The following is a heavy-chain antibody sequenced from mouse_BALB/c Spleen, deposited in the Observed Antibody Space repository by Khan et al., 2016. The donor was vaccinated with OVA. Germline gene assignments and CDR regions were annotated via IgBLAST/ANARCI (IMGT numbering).Heavy chain of an antibody. CDR1: GYSITSDYA. V-gene: IGHV3-2*02. Sequence: EVQLQESGPGLVKPSQSLSLTCTVTGYSITSDYAWNWIRQFPGNKLEWMGYISYSGNTNYNPSLRSRISITRYTSKNQFFLQLNSVTTEDTATYYCTRVYGGYFDDGGQGTTLTVSS. J-gene: IGHJ2*01. CDR3: TRVYGGYFDD. D-gene: IGHD1-1*01. CDR2: ISYSGNT.